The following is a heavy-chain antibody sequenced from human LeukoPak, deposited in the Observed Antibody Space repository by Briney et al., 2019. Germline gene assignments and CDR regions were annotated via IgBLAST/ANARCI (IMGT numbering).Heavy chain of an antibody. Sequence: GASVTVSCTASGYTFTSYYMHWVRQAPGQGLEWMGIINLSGGSTSYAQKFQGRVTMTRDTSTSTVYMELSSLRSEDTAVYYCARGADYYDILYAFDIWGQGTMVTVSS. CDR2: INLSGGST. J-gene: IGHJ3*02. V-gene: IGHV1-46*01. D-gene: IGHD3-9*01. CDR1: GYTFTSYY. CDR3: ARGADYYDILYAFDI.